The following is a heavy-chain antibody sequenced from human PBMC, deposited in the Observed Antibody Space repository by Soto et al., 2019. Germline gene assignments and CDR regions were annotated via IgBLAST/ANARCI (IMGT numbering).Heavy chain of an antibody. J-gene: IGHJ4*02. CDR2: IYPGDSNT. CDR3: ARDGDYDSSKFDY. V-gene: IGHV5-51*01. Sequence: GESLKISCKGSGYSFTSYWIGWVRQMPGKGLEWMGIIYPGDSNTRYSPSFQGQVTISADKSISTAYLQMNSLRAEDTAVYYCARDGDYDSSKFDYWGQGTLVTVSS. D-gene: IGHD3-22*01. CDR1: GYSFTSYW.